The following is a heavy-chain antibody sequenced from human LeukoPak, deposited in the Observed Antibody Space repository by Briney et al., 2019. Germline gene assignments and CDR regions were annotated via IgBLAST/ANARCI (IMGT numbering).Heavy chain of an antibody. V-gene: IGHV4-34*01. J-gene: IGHJ4*02. Sequence: SETLSFTCAGYSGSCSGYYWSWLRQPPGMGLEWFGEINHIGSTNYHPSLKSRVTISVATSKNPSYLKLSSVTGADTAVYYCASQGKDCSGGSCYSGVRYFDYWAREPWSPSPQ. CDR3: ASQGKDCSGGSCYSGVRYFDY. D-gene: IGHD2-15*01. CDR1: SGSCSGYY. CDR2: INHIGST.